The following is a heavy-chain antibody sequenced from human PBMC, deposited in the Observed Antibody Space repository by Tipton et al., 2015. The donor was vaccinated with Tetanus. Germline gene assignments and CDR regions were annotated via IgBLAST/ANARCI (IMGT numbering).Heavy chain of an antibody. J-gene: IGHJ2*01. D-gene: IGHD7-27*01. CDR2: IYPGDSDT. Sequence: QSGAEVKKPGESLKISCQGSGYRFDIYWIAWVRQMPGKGLEWMGIIYPGDSDTRYSPSFEGQVTISVDKSITTAYLQWSSLKASDTAMYYCTRRLGPFTGDQIWHFDLWGRGTQVTVSS. V-gene: IGHV5-51*01. CDR3: TRRLGPFTGDQIWHFDL. CDR1: GYRFDIYW.